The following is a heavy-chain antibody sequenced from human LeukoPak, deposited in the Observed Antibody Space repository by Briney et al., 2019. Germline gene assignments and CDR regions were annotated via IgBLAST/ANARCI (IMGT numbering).Heavy chain of an antibody. CDR3: ARDKSGDLDY. Sequence: AGGSLRLSCAASGFTFSSYSMNWVRQAPGKGLEWVSSISSSSSYIYYADSVKGRFTISRDNAKNSLYLQMNSLRADDTAVYYCARDKSGDLDYWGQGTLVTVSS. V-gene: IGHV3-21*01. CDR2: ISSSSSYI. D-gene: IGHD7-27*01. J-gene: IGHJ4*02. CDR1: GFTFSSYS.